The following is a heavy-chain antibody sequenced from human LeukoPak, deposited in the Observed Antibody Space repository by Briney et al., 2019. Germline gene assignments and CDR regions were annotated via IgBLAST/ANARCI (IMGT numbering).Heavy chain of an antibody. Sequence: SETLSLTCTVPGGSISSYYWSWIRQPPGKGLEWIGYIYTSGSTNYNPSLKSRVTISVDTSKNQFSLKLSSVTAADTAVYYCARQRGTSCFDYWGQGTLVTVSS. CDR2: IYTSGST. J-gene: IGHJ4*02. CDR1: GGSISSYY. D-gene: IGHD2-2*01. V-gene: IGHV4-4*09. CDR3: ARQRGTSCFDY.